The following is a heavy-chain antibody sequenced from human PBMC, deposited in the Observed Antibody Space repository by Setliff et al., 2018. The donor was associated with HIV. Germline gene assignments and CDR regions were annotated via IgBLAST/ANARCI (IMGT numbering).Heavy chain of an antibody. CDR2: INHSGNT. D-gene: IGHD2-8*01. V-gene: IGHV4-34*01. CDR1: GGSFSGYY. CDR3: ARRGRDGVFIMFATGFDP. J-gene: IGHJ5*02. Sequence: SETLSLTCAFNGGSFSGYYWMWIRQSPGEGLEWIGEINHSGNTNYNPSLKSRVAISVDTSENQFSLKLNSVTAADTAVYYCARRGRDGVFIMFATGFDPWGQGALVTVSS.